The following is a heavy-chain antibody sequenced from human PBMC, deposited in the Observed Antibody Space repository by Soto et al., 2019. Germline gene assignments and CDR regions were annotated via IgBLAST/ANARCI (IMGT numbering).Heavy chain of an antibody. CDR2: IIPIFGTA. CDR1: GGTFSSYA. Sequence: GASVKVSCKASGGTFSSYAISWVRQAPGQGLEWMGGIIPIFGTANYAQKFQGRVTITADESTSTAYMELSSLRSEDTAVYYCARAPLRYNWNTRPNFYFDYWGQGTLGTAPQ. J-gene: IGHJ4*02. V-gene: IGHV1-69*13. D-gene: IGHD1-20*01. CDR3: ARAPLRYNWNTRPNFYFDY.